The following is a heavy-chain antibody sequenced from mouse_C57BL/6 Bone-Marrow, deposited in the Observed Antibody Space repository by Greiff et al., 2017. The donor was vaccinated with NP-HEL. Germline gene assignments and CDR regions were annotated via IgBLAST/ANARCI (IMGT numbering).Heavy chain of an antibody. J-gene: IGHJ1*03. CDR1: GFTFSSYG. CDR3: ARRGDGYPWYFDV. CDR2: ISSGGSYT. V-gene: IGHV5-6*02. D-gene: IGHD2-3*01. Sequence: EVKLVESGGDLVKPGGSLKLSCAASGFTFSSYGMSWVRQTPDKRLEWVATISSGGSYTYYPDSVKGRFTISRDNAKNTLYLQMSSLKSEDTAMYYCARRGDGYPWYFDVWGTGTTVTFSS.